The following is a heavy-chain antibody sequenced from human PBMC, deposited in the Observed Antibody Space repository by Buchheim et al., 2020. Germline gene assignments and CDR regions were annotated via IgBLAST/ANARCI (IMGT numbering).Heavy chain of an antibody. D-gene: IGHD3-22*01. CDR1: GFTVSSNY. V-gene: IGHV3-66*02. Sequence: EVQLVESGGDLVQPGGSLRLSCAASGFTVSSNYMSWVRQAPGKGLEWVSVIYSGGSIYYADSVKGRFTSSRDSSKNQLHLQMSSLRPEDTAVYYCASSSGLYFAYWGQGTL. J-gene: IGHJ4*02. CDR3: ASSSGLYFAY. CDR2: IYSGGSI.